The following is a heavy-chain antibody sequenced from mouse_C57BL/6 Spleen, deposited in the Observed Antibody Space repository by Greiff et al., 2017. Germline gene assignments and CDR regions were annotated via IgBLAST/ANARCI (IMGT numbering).Heavy chain of an antibody. Sequence: EVQLVESGGGLVQPKGSLKLSCAASGFSFNTYAMNWVRQAPGKGLEWVARIRSKSNNYATYYADSVKDRFTISRDDSESMLYLQMNNLKTEDTAMYYCVRWDGYYVDYAMDYWGQGTSVTVSS. CDR2: IRSKSNNYAT. J-gene: IGHJ4*01. CDR3: VRWDGYYVDYAMDY. CDR1: GFSFNTYA. V-gene: IGHV10-1*01. D-gene: IGHD2-3*01.